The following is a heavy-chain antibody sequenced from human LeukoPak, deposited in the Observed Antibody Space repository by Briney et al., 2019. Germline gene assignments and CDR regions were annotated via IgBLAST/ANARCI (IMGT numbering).Heavy chain of an antibody. Sequence: GGSLRLSCAASGFTFSNYGLSWVRQAPGKGLEWVSGITGSGGSTYYADSVKGRFTISRDNSKNTLYLQMNSLRAEDTAVYYCAKVRAPRQYYFDYWGQGTLVTVSS. V-gene: IGHV3-23*01. CDR2: ITGSGGST. CDR3: AKVRAPRQYYFDY. D-gene: IGHD1-26*01. J-gene: IGHJ4*02. CDR1: GFTFSNYG.